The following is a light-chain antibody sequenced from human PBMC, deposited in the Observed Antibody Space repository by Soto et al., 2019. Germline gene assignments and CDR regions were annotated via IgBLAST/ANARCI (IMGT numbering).Light chain of an antibody. CDR3: LQYYTYSWT. CDR1: QDIISY. CDR2: GAS. V-gene: IGKV1-8*01. J-gene: IGKJ1*01. Sequence: IQMTQSPSTLSASVGDRVTITCRASQDIISYVAWYQQKLGKAPKLLIYGASTLQSGVPSRFSGSGSGTDFTLTISSLQSEDFASYYCLQYYTYSWTFGQGTKVDIK.